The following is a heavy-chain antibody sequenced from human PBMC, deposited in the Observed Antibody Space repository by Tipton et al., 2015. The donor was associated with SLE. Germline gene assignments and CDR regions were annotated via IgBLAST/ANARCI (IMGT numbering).Heavy chain of an antibody. V-gene: IGHV3-53*04. CDR3: AKDVEGRIAAAGALFES. D-gene: IGHD6-13*01. CDR1: GFTVSSNY. Sequence: QLVQSGGGSVQPGGSLRLSCAASGFTVSSNYMSWVRQAPGKGLEWVSVIYSGGSTYYADSVKGRFTISRDNAKNSLYLQMNSLGAEDTALYYCAKDVEGRIAAAGALFESWGQGTLVTVSS. CDR2: IYSGGST. J-gene: IGHJ4*02.